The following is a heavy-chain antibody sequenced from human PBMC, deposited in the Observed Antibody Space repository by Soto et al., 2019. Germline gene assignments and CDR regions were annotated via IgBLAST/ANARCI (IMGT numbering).Heavy chain of an antibody. CDR3: ASGASGNYR. CDR1: GFTVSSNY. CDR2: IYSGGTT. V-gene: IGHV3-66*01. J-gene: IGHJ4*02. D-gene: IGHD3-10*01. Sequence: EVKLVECGGGLVQPGGSLRLSCAASGFTVSSNYMTWVRQAPGKGLEWVSKIYSGGTTSYADSVKGSFTISRDNSNNTLFLQMNSLRDDYTAVYYCASGASGNYRWGQGTLVTVSS.